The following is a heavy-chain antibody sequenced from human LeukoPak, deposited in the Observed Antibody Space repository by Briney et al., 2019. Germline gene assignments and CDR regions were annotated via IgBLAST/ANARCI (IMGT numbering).Heavy chain of an antibody. CDR3: RGYDSSGHWLFDY. CDR2: VSYSGSI. J-gene: IGHJ4*02. CDR1: GDSISSNNYY. D-gene: IGHD3-22*01. V-gene: IGHV4-39*01. Sequence: KSSETLSLTCAVSGDSISSNNYYWAWVRQPPGKGLEWIGSVSYSGSIYYHPSLKSRVTMSVDTSRNQFSLKLTSVTAADTALYYCRGYDSSGHWLFDYWVQGTLVTVSS.